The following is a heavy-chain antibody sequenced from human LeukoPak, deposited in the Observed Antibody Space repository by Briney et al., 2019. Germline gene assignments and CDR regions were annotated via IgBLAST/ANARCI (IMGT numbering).Heavy chain of an antibody. J-gene: IGHJ5*02. CDR2: ISAYSLNT. CDR3: ATSITMVRGVIISGDWFDP. CDR1: GYTFTSYG. V-gene: IGHV1-18*01. Sequence: ASVKVSCKASGYTFTSYGISWVRQAPGQGLEWMGWISAYSLNTNYAQNFQGRVTMTTDTSTSTAYMDLRSLRSDDTALYYCATSITMVRGVIISGDWFDPWGQGTLVTVSS. D-gene: IGHD3-10*01.